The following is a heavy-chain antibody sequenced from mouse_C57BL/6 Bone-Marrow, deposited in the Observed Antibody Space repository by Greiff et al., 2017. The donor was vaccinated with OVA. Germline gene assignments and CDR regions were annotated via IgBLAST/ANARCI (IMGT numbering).Heavy chain of an antibody. CDR2: IYPGDGDT. J-gene: IGHJ2*01. D-gene: IGHD2-4*01. CDR3: AREGDDYDAYY. Sequence: QVQLKQSGPELVKPGASVKISCKASGYAFSSSWMNWVKQRPGKGLEWIGRIYPGDGDTNYNGKFKGKATLTADKSSSTAYMQLSSLTSEDSAVYFCAREGDDYDAYYWGQGTTLTVSS. V-gene: IGHV1-82*01. CDR1: GYAFSSSW.